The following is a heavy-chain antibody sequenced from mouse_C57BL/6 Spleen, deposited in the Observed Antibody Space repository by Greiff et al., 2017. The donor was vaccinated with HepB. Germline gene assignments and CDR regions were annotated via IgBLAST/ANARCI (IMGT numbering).Heavy chain of an antibody. V-gene: IGHV1-50*01. CDR2: IDPSDSYT. J-gene: IGHJ4*01. CDR1: GYTFTSYW. Sequence: QVQLQQPGAELVKPGASVKLSCKASGYTFTSYWMQWVKQRPGQGLEWIGEIDPSDSYTNYNQKFKGKATLTVDTSSSTAYMQRSSLTSEDSAVYYCARRGLDYDGAMDYWGQGTSVTVSS. D-gene: IGHD2-4*01. CDR3: ARRGLDYDGAMDY.